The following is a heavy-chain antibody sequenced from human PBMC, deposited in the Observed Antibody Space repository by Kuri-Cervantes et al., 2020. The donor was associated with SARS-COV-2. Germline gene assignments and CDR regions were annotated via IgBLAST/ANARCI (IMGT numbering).Heavy chain of an antibody. CDR3: AREVYDYVWGTHAFDL. V-gene: IGHV3-74*01. J-gene: IGHJ3*01. CDR1: GFTFSSYW. D-gene: IGHD3-16*01. Sequence: GGSLRLSCAASGFTFSSYWMHWVRQAPGKGLVWVSRINSDGSSTSYADSVKGRFTISRDNAKNSLYLQMNSLRAEDTAMYYCAREVYDYVWGTHAFDLWGQGTMVTVSS. CDR2: INSDGSST.